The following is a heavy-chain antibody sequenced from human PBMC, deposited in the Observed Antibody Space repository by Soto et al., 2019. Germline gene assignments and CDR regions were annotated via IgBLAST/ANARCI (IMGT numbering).Heavy chain of an antibody. V-gene: IGHV4-31*03. CDR2: IYYSGST. CDR3: ARDVNYDFWSGGNWFDP. D-gene: IGHD3-3*01. J-gene: IGHJ5*02. CDR1: GGSISSGGYY. Sequence: PSETLSLTCTVSGGSISSGGYYWSWIRQHPGKGLEWIGYIYYSGSTYYNPSLKSRVTMSVDTSKNQFSLKLSSVTAADTAVYYCARDVNYDFWSGGNWFDPWGQGTLVTVSS.